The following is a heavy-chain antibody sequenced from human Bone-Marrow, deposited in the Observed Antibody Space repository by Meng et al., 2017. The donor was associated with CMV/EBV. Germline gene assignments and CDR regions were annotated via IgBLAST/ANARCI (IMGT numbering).Heavy chain of an antibody. J-gene: IGHJ4*02. CDR1: GFTFSSYW. V-gene: IGHV3-74*01. CDR3: ARDPLIDYYASGSYTFDY. CDR2: INSDGSST. D-gene: IGHD3-10*01. Sequence: GGSLRLSCAASGFTFSSYWMHWVRQAPGKGLVWVSRINSDGSSTSYADSVKGRFTISRDNSKNMLYLQMNSLRAEDTAVFYCARDPLIDYYASGSYTFDYWGQGTLVTVSS.